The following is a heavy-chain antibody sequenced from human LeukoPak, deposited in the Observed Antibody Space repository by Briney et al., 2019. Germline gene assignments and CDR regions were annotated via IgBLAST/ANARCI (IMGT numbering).Heavy chain of an antibody. CDR1: GGSILTTNW. D-gene: IGHD1-26*01. Sequence: SGTLSLTCAVSGGSILTTNWWSWVRQPPGKGLEWIGEVHLSGASNYNPSLKSRVSMSIDKSKNQLSPKLTSVTAADTAMYCARESGAFSPFGFWGQGTLVTVSS. CDR2: VHLSGAS. J-gene: IGHJ4*02. CDR3: ARESGAFSPFGF. V-gene: IGHV4-4*02.